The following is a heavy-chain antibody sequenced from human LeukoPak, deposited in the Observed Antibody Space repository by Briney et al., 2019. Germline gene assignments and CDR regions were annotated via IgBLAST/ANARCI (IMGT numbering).Heavy chain of an antibody. Sequence: SETLSLTCTVSGGSISSYYWSWLRQPPGKGLEWIGYIYYSGSTNYNPSLKSRVTISVDTSKNQFSLKLSSVTAADTAVYYCARASIRGRVGAFDIWGQGTMVTVSS. J-gene: IGHJ3*02. CDR2: IYYSGST. V-gene: IGHV4-59*08. CDR1: GGSISSYY. CDR3: ARASIRGRVGAFDI. D-gene: IGHD3-10*01.